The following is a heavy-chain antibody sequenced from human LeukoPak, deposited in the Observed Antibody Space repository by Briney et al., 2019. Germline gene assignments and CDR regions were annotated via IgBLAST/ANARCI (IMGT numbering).Heavy chain of an antibody. J-gene: IGHJ4*02. CDR1: GFTFSGYS. D-gene: IGHD1-26*01. CDR3: ARESISGHRDFDY. V-gene: IGHV3-48*01. CDR2: ISSGSRTI. Sequence: PGGSPRLSCAASGFTFSGYSMNWVRQAPGKGLEWLSYISSGSRTIYYADSVKGRFTVSRDNAKNSLYLQMNSLRAEDTAVYYCARESISGHRDFDYWGQGALVTVSS.